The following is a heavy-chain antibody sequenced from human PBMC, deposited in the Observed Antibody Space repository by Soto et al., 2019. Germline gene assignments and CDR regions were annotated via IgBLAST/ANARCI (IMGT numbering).Heavy chain of an antibody. J-gene: IGHJ6*02. D-gene: IGHD3-16*01. CDR2: INPSGGST. CDR3: ARDYDFMITFGGAEYYYGMDV. V-gene: IGHV1-46*01. CDR1: GYTFTSYY. Sequence: ASVKVSCKASGYTFTSYYMHWVRQAPGQGLEWMRIINPSGGSTSYAQKFQGRVTMTRDTSTSTVYMELSSLRSEDTAVYYCARDYDFMITFGGAEYYYGMDVWGQGTTVTVSS.